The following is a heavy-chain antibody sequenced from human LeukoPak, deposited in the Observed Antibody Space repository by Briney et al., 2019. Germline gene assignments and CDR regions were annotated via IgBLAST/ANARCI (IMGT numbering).Heavy chain of an antibody. CDR3: AKHPSVGNFEY. V-gene: IGHV3-53*01. Sequence: GGSLRLSCAASGFTVCNKYMTWVRQAPGKGLEWVSFIYSGGTAYYADSVKGRFTISRDNSKNTLYLQMNSLRAEDTAVYYCAKHPSVGNFEYWGQGTLVTVSS. CDR1: GFTVCNKY. CDR2: IYSGGTA. J-gene: IGHJ4*02. D-gene: IGHD4-23*01.